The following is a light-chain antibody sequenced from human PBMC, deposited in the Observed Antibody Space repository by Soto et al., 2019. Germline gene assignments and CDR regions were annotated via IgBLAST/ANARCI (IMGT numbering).Light chain of an antibody. CDR2: DAS. CDR1: QGITGW. Sequence: DIQLTQSPSTLSASVGDRVTITCRASQGITGWLAWYQQKPGKAPKLLIFDASTLESGVPPRFTGSGSGTEFTLSIRNLQPDDFATYCQQYQRYWTFGHGTKVDIX. V-gene: IGKV1-5*01. J-gene: IGKJ1*01. CDR3: QQYQRYWT.